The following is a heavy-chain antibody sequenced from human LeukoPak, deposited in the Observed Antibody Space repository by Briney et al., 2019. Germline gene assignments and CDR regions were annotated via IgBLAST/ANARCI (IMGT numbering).Heavy chain of an antibody. D-gene: IGHD1-26*01. CDR1: AFTFSDYS. V-gene: IGHV3-48*01. Sequence: PGGSLRLSCAASAFTFSDYSMNWVRQAPGKGLAWVSYISGRSSTIYYADSVKGRFTISRDNAKNSMYLQMNSLRAEDTAVYYCARDRIKSGSYYFDYWGQGTLVTVSS. CDR2: ISGRSSTI. J-gene: IGHJ4*02. CDR3: ARDRIKSGSYYFDY.